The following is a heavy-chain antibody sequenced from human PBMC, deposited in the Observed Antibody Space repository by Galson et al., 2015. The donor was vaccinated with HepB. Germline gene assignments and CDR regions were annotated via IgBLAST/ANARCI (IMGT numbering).Heavy chain of an antibody. V-gene: IGHV3-23*01. Sequence: SLRLSCAASGLNFNSEAMSWVRQAPGKGLEWVSGISVSGGSTYYADSVKGRFTISRDISKNTLYLQMNSLTAEDAAVDYCAKHQCRGAFIKGRPEGPFFASWGRGTLVTVSS. J-gene: IGHJ4*02. CDR2: ISVSGGST. CDR1: GLNFNSEA. D-gene: IGHD1-1*01. CDR3: AKHQCRGAFIKGRPEGPFFAS.